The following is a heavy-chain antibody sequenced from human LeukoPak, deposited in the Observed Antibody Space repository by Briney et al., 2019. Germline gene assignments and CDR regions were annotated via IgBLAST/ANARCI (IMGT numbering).Heavy chain of an antibody. CDR1: GFTFSSYA. V-gene: IGHV3-30*04. J-gene: IGHJ4*02. CDR2: ISYDGSNK. D-gene: IGHD6-19*01. Sequence: GRSLRLSCAASGFTFSSYAMHWVRQAPDKGLEWVAVISYDGSNKYYADSVKGRFTISRDNSKNTLYLQMNSLRAEDTAVYYCARGVAVYWGQGTLVTVSS. CDR3: ARGVAVY.